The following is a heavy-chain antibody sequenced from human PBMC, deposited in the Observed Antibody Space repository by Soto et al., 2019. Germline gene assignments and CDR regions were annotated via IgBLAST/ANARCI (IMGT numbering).Heavy chain of an antibody. CDR1: GFTFSSYG. D-gene: IGHD6-13*01. V-gene: IGHV3-30*18. CDR2: ISYDGSNK. J-gene: IGHJ2*01. Sequence: QVQLVESGGGVVQPGRSLRLSCAASGFTFSSYGMHWVRQAPGKGLEWGAVISYDGSNKYYADSVKGRFTISRDNSKNTLYLQRNSLRAEDTAVYYCAKGPDGSSWQDHWYFDLWGRGTLVTVSS. CDR3: AKGPDGSSWQDHWYFDL.